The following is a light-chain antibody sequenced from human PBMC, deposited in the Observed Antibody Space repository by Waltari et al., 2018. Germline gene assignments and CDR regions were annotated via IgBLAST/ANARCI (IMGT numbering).Light chain of an antibody. J-gene: IGLJ1*01. CDR1: SSDIGAYNY. Sequence: QSALTQPASVSGSPGQSITISCTGTSSDIGAYNYISWYQQHPGKAPKLIIYDVSDRPSVVSTRFSGSKSGNTASLTISGLQGEDEAVYHCSSYTSNRLFVFGTGTTLTVL. CDR2: DVS. V-gene: IGLV2-14*01. CDR3: SSYTSNRLFV.